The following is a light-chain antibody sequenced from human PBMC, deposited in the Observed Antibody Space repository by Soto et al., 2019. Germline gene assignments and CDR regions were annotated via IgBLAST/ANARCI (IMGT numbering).Light chain of an antibody. CDR2: RNN. Sequence: QLVLTQPPSASGTPGQRVTISCSGSSSNIGSNYVYWYQHLPGTAPKLLIYRNNQPPSGVPDRFSGSKSGTSASLAISGLRSEDEADYYCAAWDDSLSGHVVFGGGTKVTVL. V-gene: IGLV1-47*01. CDR3: AAWDDSLSGHVV. J-gene: IGLJ2*01. CDR1: SSNIGSNY.